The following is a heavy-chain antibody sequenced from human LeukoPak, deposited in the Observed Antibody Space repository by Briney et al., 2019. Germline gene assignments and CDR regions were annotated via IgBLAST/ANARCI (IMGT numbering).Heavy chain of an antibody. V-gene: IGHV3-23*01. Sequence: GGSRRLSCAASGFTFSSYAMSWVRQAPGKGLEWVSAISGSGGSTYYADSVKGRFTISRDNSKNTLYLQMNSLRAEDTAVYYCAKDYYDSSGYYDLDYWGQGTLVTVSS. J-gene: IGHJ4*02. CDR2: ISGSGGST. D-gene: IGHD3-22*01. CDR1: GFTFSSYA. CDR3: AKDYYDSSGYYDLDY.